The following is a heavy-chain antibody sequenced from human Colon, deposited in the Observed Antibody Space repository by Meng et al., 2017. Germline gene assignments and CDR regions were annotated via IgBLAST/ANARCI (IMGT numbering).Heavy chain of an antibody. CDR2: LKPDGSEI. CDR1: GITISPYW. Sequence: RGGAGGGWGRPGGSLGLSCAVSGITISPYWSTWVRQTPGKGLEWVAKLKPDGSEIHYVDSVKGRFTISRDNTKNSLFLQMNSLRAEDTAIYYCARGYHYFDYWGQGTLVTVSS. CDR3: ARGYHYFDY. J-gene: IGHJ4*02. V-gene: IGHV3-7*01. D-gene: IGHD2-2*01.